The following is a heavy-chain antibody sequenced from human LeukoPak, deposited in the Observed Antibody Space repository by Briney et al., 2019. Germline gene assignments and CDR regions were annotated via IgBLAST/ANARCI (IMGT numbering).Heavy chain of an antibody. V-gene: IGHV4-30-4*08. Sequence: SETLSLTCTVSGGSISSGDYYWSWIRQPPGKGLEWIGYIYYSGSTYYNPSLKSRVTISVDTSKNQFSLKLSSVTAADTAVYYCARWALSDTTTAFDYWGQGTLVTVSS. CDR3: ARWALSDTTTAFDY. D-gene: IGHD3-16*02. CDR2: IYYSGST. J-gene: IGHJ4*02. CDR1: GGSISSGDYY.